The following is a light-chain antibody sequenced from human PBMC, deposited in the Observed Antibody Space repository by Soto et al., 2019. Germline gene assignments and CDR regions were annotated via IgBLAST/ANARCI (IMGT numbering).Light chain of an antibody. CDR2: DVS. V-gene: IGLV2-11*01. CDR1: SSDVGGYNY. CDR3: CSYAGNSLWV. J-gene: IGLJ3*02. Sequence: QSALTQPRSVSGSPGQSVTISCTGTSSDVGGYNYVSWYQQHPGKAPKLVIYDVSKRPSGVPDRFSGSKSANTDSLTISGLQAEDEADYYCCSYAGNSLWVFGGGTKLTVL.